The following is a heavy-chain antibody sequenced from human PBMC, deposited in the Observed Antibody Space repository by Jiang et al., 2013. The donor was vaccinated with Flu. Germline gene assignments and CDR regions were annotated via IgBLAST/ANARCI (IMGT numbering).Heavy chain of an antibody. Sequence: KASGYIFTGHYVHWVRQVPGQGLEWMGWINPDRGDTNYAQKFQDSVTMTRDTSSDTAYMELRSLRSDDTAVYYCARAYIANWYFDVWGRGTLVTVSS. CDR2: INPDRGDT. J-gene: IGHJ2*01. CDR1: GYIFTGHY. V-gene: IGHV1-2*04. D-gene: IGHD5-12*01. CDR3: ARAYIANWYFDV.